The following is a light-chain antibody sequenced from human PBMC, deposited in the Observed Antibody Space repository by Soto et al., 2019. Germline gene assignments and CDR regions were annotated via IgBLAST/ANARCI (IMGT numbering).Light chain of an antibody. CDR1: SSDVGGYNY. CDR3: TSYTSSNNHV. CDR2: DVS. J-gene: IGLJ1*01. V-gene: IGLV2-14*01. Sequence: QSALTQPASVSGSPGQPITISCTGTSSDVGGYNYVSWLQQHPGKVPKLIIYDVSSRPSGVSNRFSGSKSGNTASLTISGLQADDEADYYCTSYTSSNNHVFGGGTKITV.